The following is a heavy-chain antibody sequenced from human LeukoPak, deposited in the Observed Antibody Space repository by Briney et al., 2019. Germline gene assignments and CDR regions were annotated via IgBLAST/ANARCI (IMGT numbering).Heavy chain of an antibody. Sequence: ASVKVSCKASGYTFTSYYMHWVRQAPGQGLEWMGIINPSGGSTSYEQKFQGRVTMTRDMSTSTVYMELSSLRSEDTAVYYCARVHYYDSSGYLYYFDYWGQGTLVTVSS. J-gene: IGHJ4*02. CDR3: ARVHYYDSSGYLYYFDY. V-gene: IGHV1-46*01. CDR1: GYTFTSYY. D-gene: IGHD3-22*01. CDR2: INPSGGST.